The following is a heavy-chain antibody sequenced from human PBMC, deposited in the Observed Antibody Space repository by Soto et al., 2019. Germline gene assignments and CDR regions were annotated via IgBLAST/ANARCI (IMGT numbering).Heavy chain of an antibody. Sequence: SETLSLTCTLSCGSVMAPDWWNWVRQSPDKGLEWIAEVHISGHSNYNPSLRSRVSVSIDSSKNQFYLNLNSVTAADTAIYYCARVRQGCSANNCYFDPWGQGTQVTVPQ. CDR3: ARVRQGCSANNCYFDP. CDR2: VHISGHS. V-gene: IGHV4-4*02. J-gene: IGHJ5*01. D-gene: IGHD1-1*01. CDR1: CGSVMAPDW.